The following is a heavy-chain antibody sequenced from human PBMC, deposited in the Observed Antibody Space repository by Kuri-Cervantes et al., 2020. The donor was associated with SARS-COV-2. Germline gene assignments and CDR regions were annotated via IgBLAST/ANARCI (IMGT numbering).Heavy chain of an antibody. CDR2: IHSGGNT. V-gene: IGHV4-39*03. CDR3: IAYPHGWVTGGGF. D-gene: IGHD6-19*01. Sequence: SETLSPTCTVSGGSISSSDNYFWGWIRQPPGKGLEWIATIHSGGNTYYNVSLRSRLTMSVDTSKNQFSLRLTSVTAADMAVYYCIAYPHGWVTGGGFWGQGTLVTVSS. J-gene: IGHJ4*02. CDR1: GGSISSSDNYF.